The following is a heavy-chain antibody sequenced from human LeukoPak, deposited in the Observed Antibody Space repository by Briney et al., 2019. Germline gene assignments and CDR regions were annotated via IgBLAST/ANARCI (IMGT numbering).Heavy chain of an antibody. CDR3: ATVFDL. CDR1: GFTVTSNW. CDR2: IDDAGSGT. Sequence: GGSLRLSCAASGFTVTSNWIHWVRQAPGKGLVWVSRIDDAGSGTSYADSVKGRFTISRDTTKNTVYLQMNSLRVDDTAVYYCATVFDLWGQGTLVTVSS. V-gene: IGHV3-74*01. J-gene: IGHJ4*02.